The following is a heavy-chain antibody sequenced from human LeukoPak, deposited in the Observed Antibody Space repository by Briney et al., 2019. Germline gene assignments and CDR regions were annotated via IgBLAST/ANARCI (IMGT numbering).Heavy chain of an antibody. CDR2: ISYDGSNK. J-gene: IGHJ4*02. D-gene: IGHD3-22*01. Sequence: PGGSLRLSCAASGFTFSSYAMHWVRQAPGKGLEWVAVISYDGSNKYYADSVKGRFTISRDNFKNTLYLQMNSLRAEDTAVYYCARDTGDSSGYSLDYWGQGTLVTVSS. CDR1: GFTFSSYA. V-gene: IGHV3-30*04. CDR3: ARDTGDSSGYSLDY.